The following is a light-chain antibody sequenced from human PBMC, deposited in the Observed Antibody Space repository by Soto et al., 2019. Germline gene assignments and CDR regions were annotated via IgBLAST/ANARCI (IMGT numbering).Light chain of an antibody. Sequence: QSVLTQPASVSGSPGQSITISCTGTSSDVGGYNYVSWYQQHPGKAPKLMIYEVSNRPSGVSNRFSGSKSGNTASLTIAGLQADDEADYYCSSYTSSSAPVVFGGGTKVTVL. V-gene: IGLV2-14*01. CDR1: SSDVGGYNY. CDR2: EVS. CDR3: SSYTSSSAPVV. J-gene: IGLJ2*01.